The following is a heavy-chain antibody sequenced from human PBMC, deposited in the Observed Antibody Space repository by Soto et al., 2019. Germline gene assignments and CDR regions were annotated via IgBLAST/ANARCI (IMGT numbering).Heavy chain of an antibody. V-gene: IGHV1-18*01. CDR1: GYTFTSYG. Sequence: ASVKVSCKASGYTFTSYGISWVRQAPGQGLEWMAWISPYNGNTNYAQKLQGRVTITRDTSASTAYMELSSLRSEDTAVYYCARSDGPLGDYWGQGTLVTVSS. J-gene: IGHJ4*02. CDR2: ISPYNGNT. D-gene: IGHD4-17*01. CDR3: ARSDGPLGDY.